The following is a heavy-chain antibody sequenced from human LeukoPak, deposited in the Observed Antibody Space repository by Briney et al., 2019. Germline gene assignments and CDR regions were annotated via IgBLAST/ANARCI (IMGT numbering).Heavy chain of an antibody. CDR2: ISGSGSDV. CDR1: GFSFSNSY. Sequence: GESLRLSCVVSGFSFSNSYMTWIRQTPGKGLESLAYISGSGSDVYYADSVKGRFTIFRDNSKNSLNLQMNSLRAEDTAVYYCAREGLAAASDIWGQGTMVTISS. J-gene: IGHJ3*02. CDR3: AREGLAAASDI. V-gene: IGHV3-11*04. D-gene: IGHD2-15*01.